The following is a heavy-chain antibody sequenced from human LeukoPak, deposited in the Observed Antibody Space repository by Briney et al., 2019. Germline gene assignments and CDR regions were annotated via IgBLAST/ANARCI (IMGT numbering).Heavy chain of an antibody. CDR3: ARIIVVVPAAISGWFDP. CDR1: GGSISSGGYY. V-gene: IGHV4-31*03. CDR2: IYYSGST. Sequence: SQTPSLTCTVSGGSISSGGYYWSWIRQHPGKGLEWIGYIYYSGSTYYNPSLKSRVTISVDTSKNQFSLKLSSVTAADTAVYYCARIIVVVPAAISGWFDPWGQGTLVTVSS. D-gene: IGHD2-2*02. J-gene: IGHJ5*02.